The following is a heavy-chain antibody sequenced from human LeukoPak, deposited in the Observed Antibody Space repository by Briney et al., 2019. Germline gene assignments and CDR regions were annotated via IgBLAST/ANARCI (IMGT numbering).Heavy chain of an antibody. D-gene: IGHD5-12*01. J-gene: IGHJ4*02. CDR3: ARSEVATINFDY. Sequence: GSLRLSCAASGFTFSSYAMSWVRQPPGKGLEWIGEINHSGSTNYNPSLKSRVTISVDTSKNQFSLKLSSVTAVDTAVYYCARSEVATINFDYWGQGTLVTVSS. CDR2: INHSGST. V-gene: IGHV4-34*01. CDR1: GFTFSSYA.